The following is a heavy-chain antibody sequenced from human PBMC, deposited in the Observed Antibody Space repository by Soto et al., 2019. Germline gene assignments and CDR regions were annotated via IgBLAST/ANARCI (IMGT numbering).Heavy chain of an antibody. CDR2: IKQDGSEK. V-gene: IGHV3-7*01. CDR3: ARGLGNYYGSGSYYYMDV. D-gene: IGHD3-10*01. CDR1: GFTFSSYW. J-gene: IGHJ6*03. Sequence: EVQLVESGGGLVQPGGSLRLSCAASGFTFSSYWMSWVRQAPGKGLEWVANIKQDGSEKYYVDSVKGRFTISRDNAKNSLYLQMNSLRAEDTAVYYSARGLGNYYGSGSYYYMDVWGKGTTVTVSS.